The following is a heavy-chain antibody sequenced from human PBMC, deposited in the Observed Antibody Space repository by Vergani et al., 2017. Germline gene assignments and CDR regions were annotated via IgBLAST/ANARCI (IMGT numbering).Heavy chain of an antibody. J-gene: IGHJ6*02. CDR1: GGSISSYY. Sequence: QVQLQESGPGLVKPSETLSLTCTVSGGSISSYYWSWIRQPPGKGLEWIGYIYYSGSTNYNPALKSPVTISVDTSKYQYSLKLSSVTAADTAVYYCARVSSGPDSDYYYYGMDVWGQGTTVTVSS. D-gene: IGHD3-10*01. V-gene: IGHV4-59*01. CDR2: IYYSGST. CDR3: ARVSSGPDSDYYYYGMDV.